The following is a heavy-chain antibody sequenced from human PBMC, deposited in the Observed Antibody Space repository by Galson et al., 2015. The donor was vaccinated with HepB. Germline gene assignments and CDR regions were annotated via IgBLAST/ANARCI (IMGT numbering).Heavy chain of an antibody. Sequence: SLRLSCAASGFIFRDYGMHWVRQAPGKGLDWVGVISNDGSSKYYGDSVEGRFTISRDNSDKMVYLQVKSLRVEDTAVYYCAKEIWSGYYDYYYGMDVWGQGTTVTVSS. J-gene: IGHJ6*02. D-gene: IGHD3-3*01. V-gene: IGHV3-30*18. CDR1: GFIFRDYG. CDR2: ISNDGSSK. CDR3: AKEIWSGYYDYYYGMDV.